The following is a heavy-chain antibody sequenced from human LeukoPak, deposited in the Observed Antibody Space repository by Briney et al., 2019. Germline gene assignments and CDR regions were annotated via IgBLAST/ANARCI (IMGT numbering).Heavy chain of an antibody. CDR3: AISENISFKASNRNRIGIGGKSFGP. J-gene: IGHJ5*02. D-gene: IGHD1-26*01. Sequence: SETLSLTCSVPGASFRGSFWSGVRLAPGKGLEWIGEIDDAGNTNYNPSLKSRVSFSIDTSKKHFMLNLASVTPADTVVYFCAISENISFKASNRNRIGIGGKSFGPLGQGTLVTVSS. CDR2: IDDAGNT. CDR1: GASFRGSF. V-gene: IGHV4-34*01.